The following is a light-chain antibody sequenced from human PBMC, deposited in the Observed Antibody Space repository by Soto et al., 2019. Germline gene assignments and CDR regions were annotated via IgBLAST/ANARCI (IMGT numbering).Light chain of an antibody. CDR2: GTS. Sequence: EIVLTQSPDTLSLSPGERATLSCRASQSVSSSYLAWYQQKPGQAPRLLIYGTSSRATGIPDRFSGSGSGTDFTLTISRVEPEDFAVYYCQQYGISPLTFGQGTKVEIK. J-gene: IGKJ1*01. V-gene: IGKV3-20*01. CDR3: QQYGISPLT. CDR1: QSVSSSY.